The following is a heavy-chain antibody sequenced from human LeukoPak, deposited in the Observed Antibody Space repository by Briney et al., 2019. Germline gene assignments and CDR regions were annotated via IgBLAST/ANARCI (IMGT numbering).Heavy chain of an antibody. V-gene: IGHV3-23*01. D-gene: IGHD3-10*01. CDR3: AKDRPFSGSYIVFGY. CDR2: ISGSGGST. CDR1: GFTFSSYW. J-gene: IGHJ4*02. Sequence: GGSLRLSCAASGFTFSSYWMSWVRQAPGKGLEWVSAISGSGGSTYYADSVKGRFTISRDNSKNTLYLQMNSLRAEDTAVYYCAKDRPFSGSYIVFGYWGQGTLVTVSS.